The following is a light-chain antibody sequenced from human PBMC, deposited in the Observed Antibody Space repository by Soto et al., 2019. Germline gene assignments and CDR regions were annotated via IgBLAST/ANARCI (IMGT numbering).Light chain of an antibody. J-gene: IGKJ4*01. CDR3: QKYNNWLT. CDR2: GAS. Sequence: EIVMTQSPATLSVSPGERATLSCRASQSVSSDLAWYQQKPGQAPRLLIYGASTRATGIPARFSGSGSATEFTLTISSLQSEDFAVYFCQKYNNWLTFGGGTKVEIK. CDR1: QSVSSD. V-gene: IGKV3-15*01.